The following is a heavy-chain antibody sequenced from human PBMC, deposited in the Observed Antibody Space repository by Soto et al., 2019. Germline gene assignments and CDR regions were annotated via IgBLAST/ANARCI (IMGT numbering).Heavy chain of an antibody. CDR1: GGSISSYY. D-gene: IGHD2-15*01. J-gene: IGHJ5*02. Sequence: SETLSLTCTVSGGSISSYYWSWIRQPAGKGLEWIGRIYTSGSTNYNPSLKSRVTMSVDTSKNQFSLKLSSVTAADTAVYYCAREAGYCSGGSCYQFDPWGQVTVVTVSS. V-gene: IGHV4-4*07. CDR2: IYTSGST. CDR3: AREAGYCSGGSCYQFDP.